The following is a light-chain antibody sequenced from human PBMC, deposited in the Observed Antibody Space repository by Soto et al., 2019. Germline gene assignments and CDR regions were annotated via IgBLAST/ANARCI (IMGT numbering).Light chain of an antibody. J-gene: IGLJ1*01. CDR1: SSDVGTYKY. V-gene: IGLV2-14*03. CDR3: NSYTTSSTLV. Sequence: QSALTQPASVSGSPGQSITISCTGTSSDVGTYKYVSWYQQHPGKAPKLMIYDVSNRPSGVSNRFSGSKSGNTASLTISGLQAEDEADYYCNSYTTSSTLVFGPGTKVTVL. CDR2: DVS.